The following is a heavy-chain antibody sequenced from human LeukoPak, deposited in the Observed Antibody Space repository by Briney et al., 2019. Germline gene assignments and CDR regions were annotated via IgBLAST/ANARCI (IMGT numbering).Heavy chain of an antibody. CDR3: AGRGDFWSGYPF. CDR1: GGSISSGGYY. CDR2: IYYSGST. D-gene: IGHD3-3*01. J-gene: IGHJ4*02. V-gene: IGHV4-31*03. Sequence: SETLSLTCTVSGGSISSGGYYWSWIRQHPGKGLEWIGYIYYSGSTYYNPSLKSRVTISVDTSKNQFSLKLSSVTAADTAVYYCAGRGDFWSGYPFWGQGTLVTVSS.